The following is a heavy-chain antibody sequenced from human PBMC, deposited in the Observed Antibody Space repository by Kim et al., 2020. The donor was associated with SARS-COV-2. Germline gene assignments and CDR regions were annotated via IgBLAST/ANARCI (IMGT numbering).Heavy chain of an antibody. CDR2: INHSGST. CDR3: ARGGVVVVAATRWDGYYFDY. J-gene: IGHJ4*02. Sequence: SETLSLTCAVYGGSFSGYYWSWIRQPPGKGLEWIGEINHSGSTNYNPSLKSRVTISVDTSKNQFSLKLSSVTAADTAVYYCARGGVVVVAATRWDGYYFDYWGQGTLVTVSS. V-gene: IGHV4-34*01. CDR1: GGSFSGYY. D-gene: IGHD2-15*01.